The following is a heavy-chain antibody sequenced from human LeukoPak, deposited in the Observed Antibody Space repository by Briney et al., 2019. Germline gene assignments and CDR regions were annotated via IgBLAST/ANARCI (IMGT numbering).Heavy chain of an antibody. V-gene: IGHV4-34*01. Sequence: SETLSLTCAVYGGSFSGYYWSWIRQPPGKGLEWIGEINHNGSTNYNPSLKSRVTISVDTSKNQFSLKLSSVTAADTAVYYCARGIVNYYYYYYMDVWGKGTTVTVSS. CDR3: ARGIVNYYYYYYMDV. CDR1: GGSFSGYY. D-gene: IGHD2-15*01. J-gene: IGHJ6*03. CDR2: INHNGST.